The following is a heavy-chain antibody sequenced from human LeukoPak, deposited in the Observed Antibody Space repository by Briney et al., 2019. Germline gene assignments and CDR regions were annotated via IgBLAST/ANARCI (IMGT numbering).Heavy chain of an antibody. D-gene: IGHD2-8*02. V-gene: IGHV1-8*01. Sequence: GASVKVSCKASGYTFTSYEINWVRQATGQGLEWLGWMNPNSGNTGSAEKFQGRVTMTRNTSIRTAYMELSSLRSEDPAVYYCARGGLHCTGGGCYVPDYWGQGTLVTVSS. J-gene: IGHJ4*02. CDR3: ARGGLHCTGGGCYVPDY. CDR2: MNPNSGNT. CDR1: GYTFTSYE.